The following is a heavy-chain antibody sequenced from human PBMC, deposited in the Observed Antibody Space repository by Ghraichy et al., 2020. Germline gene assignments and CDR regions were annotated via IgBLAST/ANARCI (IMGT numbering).Heavy chain of an antibody. CDR3: ATNTSGRWFDP. Sequence: LSCTVSGDPISSTNYYWGWIRQPPGKGLEWIGSIYYSGSTHYNPSLKSRVIVSIDTSKNQFSLKLSSISAADTGVYYCATNTSGRWFDPWGQGTLVTVSS. V-gene: IGHV4-39*01. J-gene: IGHJ5*02. D-gene: IGHD6-19*01. CDR2: IYYSGST. CDR1: GDPISSTNYY.